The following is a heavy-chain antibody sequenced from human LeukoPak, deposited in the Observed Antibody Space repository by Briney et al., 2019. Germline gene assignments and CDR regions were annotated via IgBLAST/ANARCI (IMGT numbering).Heavy chain of an antibody. J-gene: IGHJ4*02. CDR1: GGSISSSSYY. D-gene: IGHD1-26*01. V-gene: IGHV4-39*01. CDR3: ARDSGSYFDY. Sequence: SETLSLTCTVSGGSISSSSYYWGWIRRPPGKGLEWIGSIYYSGSTYYNPSLKSRVTISVDTSKNQFSLKLSSVTAADTAVYYCARDSGSYFDYWGQGTLVTVSS. CDR2: IYYSGST.